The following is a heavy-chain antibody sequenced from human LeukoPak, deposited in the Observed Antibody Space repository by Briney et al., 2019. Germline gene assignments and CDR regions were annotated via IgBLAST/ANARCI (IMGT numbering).Heavy chain of an antibody. CDR3: AKQLGYCSDGSCYSPY. CDR1: GFTFSNYA. Sequence: GGSLRLSCAASGFTFSNYAMSWVRQAPGKGLEWVSAISGSGGNTYYADSVKGRFTVSRDNSKNTLNLQMKSLRAEDTAIYYCAKQLGYCSDGSCYSPYWGQGTLVTVSS. J-gene: IGHJ4*02. CDR2: ISGSGGNT. V-gene: IGHV3-23*01. D-gene: IGHD2-15*01.